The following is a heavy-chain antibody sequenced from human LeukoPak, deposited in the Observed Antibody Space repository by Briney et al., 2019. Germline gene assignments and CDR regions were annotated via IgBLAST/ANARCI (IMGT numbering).Heavy chain of an antibody. J-gene: IGHJ6*02. V-gene: IGHV4-39*02. CDR1: GGSISSTSYY. CDR2: IYYSGAT. D-gene: IGHD1-1*01. CDR3: ARRGGATRDYAMDV. Sequence: SETLSLTCTVSGGSISSTSYYWGWIRQPPGKGLEWIGTIYYSGATFYNSSLKSRVTMSVDTSNNHFSLKLSSVTAADTAVYCCARRGGATRDYAMDVWGQGTTVTVSS.